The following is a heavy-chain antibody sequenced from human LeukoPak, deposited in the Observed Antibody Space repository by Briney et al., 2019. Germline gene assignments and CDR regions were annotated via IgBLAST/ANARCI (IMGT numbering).Heavy chain of an antibody. CDR1: GGTFSSYA. V-gene: IGHV1-69*01. Sequence: ASVKVSCKASGGTFSSYAISWVRQAPGQGLEWMRGIIPILGTANYAQKFQGRVTITADESTSTAYMELSSLRSEDTAVYYCARVKRIQYSSGWYYFDYWGQGTLVTVSS. J-gene: IGHJ4*02. CDR3: ARVKRIQYSSGWYYFDY. D-gene: IGHD6-19*01. CDR2: IIPILGTA.